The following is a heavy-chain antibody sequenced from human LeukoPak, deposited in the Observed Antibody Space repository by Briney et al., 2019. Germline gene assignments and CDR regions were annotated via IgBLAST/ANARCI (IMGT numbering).Heavy chain of an antibody. CDR1: GFTVSSNY. CDR2: IYSGGST. CDR3: AREYCSGGSCYGEYYYDSED. D-gene: IGHD2-15*01. Sequence: GGSLRLSCAASGFTVSSNYMSWVRQAPGKGLEWVSVIYSGGSTYYADSVKGRFTISRDNSKNTLYLQMSSLRAEDTAVYYCAREYCSGGSCYGEYYYDSEDWGQGTLVTVSS. J-gene: IGHJ4*02. V-gene: IGHV3-53*01.